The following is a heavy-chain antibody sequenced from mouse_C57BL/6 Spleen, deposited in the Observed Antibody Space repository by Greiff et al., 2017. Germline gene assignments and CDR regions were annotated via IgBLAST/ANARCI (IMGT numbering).Heavy chain of an antibody. J-gene: IGHJ1*03. D-gene: IGHD1-1*01. CDR2: INPNYGTT. V-gene: IGHV1-39*01. CDR1: GYSFTDYN. CDR3: ARRGGITTVVDWYFDV. Sequence: EVQLQQSGPELVKPGASVKISCKASGYSFTDYNMNWVKQSNGKSLEWIGVINPNYGTTSYNQKFKGKATLTVDQSSSTAYMQLNSLTSEDSAVYYCARRGGITTVVDWYFDVWGTGTTVTVSS.